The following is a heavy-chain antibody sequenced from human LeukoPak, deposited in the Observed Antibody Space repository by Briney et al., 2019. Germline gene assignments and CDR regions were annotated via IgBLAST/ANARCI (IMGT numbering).Heavy chain of an antibody. V-gene: IGHV3-9*01. CDR1: GFTFDDYA. CDR3: AKVRMVRFSDALDI. D-gene: IGHD3-10*01. Sequence: GRSLRLSCAASGFTFDDYAMHWVRQAPGKGLEWVSGISWNSGSIGYADSVKGRFTISRDNAKNSLYLQMNSLRAEDTALHHCAKVRMVRFSDALDIWGQGTMVTVSS. J-gene: IGHJ3*02. CDR2: ISWNSGSI.